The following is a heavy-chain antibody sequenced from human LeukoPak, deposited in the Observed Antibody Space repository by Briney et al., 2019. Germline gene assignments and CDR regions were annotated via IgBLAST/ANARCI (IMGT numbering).Heavy chain of an antibody. J-gene: IGHJ4*02. CDR1: GYTFTSYA. CDR2: INAGNGNT. CDR3: ARFILSYSGYDFGPDY. Sequence: ASVKVSCKASGYTFTSYAMHWVRQAPGQRLEWMGWINAGNGNTKYSQKFQGRVTITRDTSASTAYMELSSLRSEDTAVYYCARFILSYSGYDFGPDYWGQGTLVTVSS. V-gene: IGHV1-3*01. D-gene: IGHD5-12*01.